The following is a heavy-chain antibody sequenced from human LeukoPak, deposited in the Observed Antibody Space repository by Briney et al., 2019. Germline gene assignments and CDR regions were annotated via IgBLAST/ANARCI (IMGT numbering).Heavy chain of an antibody. CDR3: ASYVDTAMGGDERKNWFDP. CDR2: INHSGST. J-gene: IGHJ5*02. Sequence: SETLSLTCAVYGGSFGGYYWSWIRQPPGKGLEWIGEINHSGSTNYNPSLKSRVTISVDTSKNQFSLKLSSVTAADTAVYYCASYVDTAMGGDERKNWFDPWGQGTLVTVSS. D-gene: IGHD5-18*01. CDR1: GGSFGGYY. V-gene: IGHV4-34*01.